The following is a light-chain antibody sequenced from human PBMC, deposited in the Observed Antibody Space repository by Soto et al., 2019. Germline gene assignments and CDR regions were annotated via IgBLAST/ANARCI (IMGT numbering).Light chain of an antibody. CDR3: QHFKSFPIT. Sequence: AIHLTQSPSSLSASVGDRVTITCRASQGISTLLAWYQQKPGKAPKVLIYESSLLQSGVPSRFSGSGSGTDFTLTINSLQPEDFATYYCQHFKSFPITFGQGTRLEI. CDR2: ESS. J-gene: IGKJ5*01. V-gene: IGKV1-13*02. CDR1: QGISTL.